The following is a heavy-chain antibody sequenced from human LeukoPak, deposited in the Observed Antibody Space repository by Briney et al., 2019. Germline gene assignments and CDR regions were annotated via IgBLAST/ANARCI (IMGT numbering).Heavy chain of an antibody. CDR2: IIPIFGTA. J-gene: IGHJ4*02. D-gene: IGHD3-22*01. CDR1: GGTFSSYV. CDR3: ASSEYYYDSSVVLPSVDY. Sequence: ASVKVSCKASGGTFSSYVISWVRQAPGHGLEWMGGIIPIFGTANYAQKFQGRVTITADESTSTAYMELSSLRSQDTAVYYCASSEYYYDSSVVLPSVDYWGQGTLVTVSS. V-gene: IGHV1-69*13.